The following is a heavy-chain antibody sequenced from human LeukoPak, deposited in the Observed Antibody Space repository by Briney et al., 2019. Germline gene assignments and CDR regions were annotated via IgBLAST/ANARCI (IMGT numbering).Heavy chain of an antibody. Sequence: GSLRLSCVASGFTLRNSYMSWVRQAPGKGLEWIGRIYAGGRSNYNPSLRSRVTISVDTSKNQFSLRLSSVTATDTGVYYCASDHSGWLGLGYWGQGTLVSVSS. J-gene: IGHJ4*02. CDR3: ASDHSGWLGLGY. CDR1: GFTLRNSY. V-gene: IGHV4-59*10. CDR2: IYAGGRS. D-gene: IGHD6-19*01.